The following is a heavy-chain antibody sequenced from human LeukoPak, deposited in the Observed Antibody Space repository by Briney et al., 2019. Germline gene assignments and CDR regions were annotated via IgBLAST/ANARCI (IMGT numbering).Heavy chain of an antibody. CDR2: INSSPDII. CDR3: TRDHPDIL. V-gene: IGHV3-48*01. D-gene: IGHD3-9*01. CDR1: GFTFRSCS. J-gene: IGHJ4*02. Sequence: PGESLRLSCAASGFTFRSCSMNWVCQAPGKGLEWVSHINSSPDIIHYADSVKGRFTISRDNAENSLYLQMNSLRAEDTAVYYCTRDHPDILWGQGTLVTVSS.